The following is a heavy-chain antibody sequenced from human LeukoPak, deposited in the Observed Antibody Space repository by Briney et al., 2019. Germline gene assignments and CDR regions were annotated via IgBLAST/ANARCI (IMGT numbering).Heavy chain of an antibody. CDR3: ARRPSLLRNDGYYYYMDV. V-gene: IGHV4-39*01. J-gene: IGHJ6*03. CDR1: GGSISSSSYY. CDR2: IYYTGST. Sequence: PSETLSLTCTVSGGSISSSSYYWGWIRQPPGKGLEWIGSIYYTGSTYYNPSLKSRVTISVDTSKNQFSLKLSSVTAADTAVYYCARRPSLLRNDGYYYYMDVWGKGTTVTFSS. D-gene: IGHD1-1*01.